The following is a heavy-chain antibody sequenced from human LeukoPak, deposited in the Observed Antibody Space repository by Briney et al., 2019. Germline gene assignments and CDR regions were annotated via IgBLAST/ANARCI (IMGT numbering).Heavy chain of an antibody. CDR3: ASSPRGIVGAPQLDFDY. Sequence: GASVEVSCKASGYTFTSYGISWVRQAPGQGLEWMGWISAYNGNTNYAQKLQGRVTMTTDTSTSTAYMELRSLRSDDTAVYYCASSPRGIVGAPQLDFDYWGQGTLVTVSS. D-gene: IGHD1-26*01. CDR1: GYTFTSYG. J-gene: IGHJ4*02. CDR2: ISAYNGNT. V-gene: IGHV1-18*01.